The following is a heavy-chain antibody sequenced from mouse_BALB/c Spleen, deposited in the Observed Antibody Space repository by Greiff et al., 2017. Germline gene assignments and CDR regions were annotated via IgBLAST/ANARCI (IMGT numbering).Heavy chain of an antibody. CDR1: GFTFSSYT. D-gene: IGHD1-1*01. CDR3: TRAGYGSSSWFAY. V-gene: IGHV5-6-4*01. CDR2: ISSGGSYT. Sequence: DVQLQESGGGLVKPGGSLKLSCAASGFTFSSYTMSWVRQTPEKRLEWVATISSGGSYTYYPDRVKGRSTITRDNAKNTLYLQMSSLKSEDTAMYYCTRAGYGSSSWFAYWGQGTPVTVSA. J-gene: IGHJ3*01.